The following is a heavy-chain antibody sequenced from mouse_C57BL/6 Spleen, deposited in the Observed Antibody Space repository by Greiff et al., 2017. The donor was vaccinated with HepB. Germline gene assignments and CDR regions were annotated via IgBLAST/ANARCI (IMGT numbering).Heavy chain of an antibody. J-gene: IGHJ2*01. CDR2: IYPSDSET. Sequence: VQLQQPGAELVRPGSSVKLSCKASGYTFTSYWMDWVKQRPGQGLEWIGNIYPSDSETHYNQKFKDKATLTVDKSSSTAYMQLSSLTSEDSAVYYCARNWDVYYFDYWGQGTTLTVSS. V-gene: IGHV1-61*01. CDR3: ARNWDVYYFDY. CDR1: GYTFTSYW. D-gene: IGHD4-1*01.